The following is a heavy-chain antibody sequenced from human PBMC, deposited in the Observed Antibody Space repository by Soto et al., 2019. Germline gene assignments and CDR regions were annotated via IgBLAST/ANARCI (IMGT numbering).Heavy chain of an antibody. CDR2: VKPDGSEK. CDR1: GFTFSSYW. V-gene: IGHV3-7*02. CDR3: ARGDYYDTSGPFSDAFDI. Sequence: GGSLRLSCAAAGFTFSSYWMSWVRQAPGKGLEWVANVKPDGSEKWYVDSVKGRFSISRDNAKNSLYLQMNSLRAEDTAVYYCARGDYYDTSGPFSDAFDIWGQGTMVTVSS. J-gene: IGHJ3*02. D-gene: IGHD3-22*01.